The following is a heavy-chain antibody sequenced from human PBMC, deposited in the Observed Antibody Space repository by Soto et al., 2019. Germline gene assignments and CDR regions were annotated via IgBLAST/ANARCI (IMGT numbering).Heavy chain of an antibody. CDR2: ISSSSSYI. CDR3: ARDTQLSPAFDI. Sequence: GGSLRLSCAASGFTFSSYSMNWVRQAPGKGLEWVSSISSSSSYIYYADSVKGRFTISRDNAKNSLYLQMNSLRAEDTAVYYCARDTQLSPAFDIWGQGKMVTVSS. V-gene: IGHV3-21*01. D-gene: IGHD5-18*01. CDR1: GFTFSSYS. J-gene: IGHJ3*02.